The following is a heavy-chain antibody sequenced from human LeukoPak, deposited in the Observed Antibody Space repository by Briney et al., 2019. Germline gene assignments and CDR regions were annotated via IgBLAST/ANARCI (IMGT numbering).Heavy chain of an antibody. V-gene: IGHV3-23*01. J-gene: IGHJ4*02. CDR1: GFTFSSYA. CDR3: AKSGNNRFDY. CDR2: ISGSGVSGGNT. D-gene: IGHD4-23*01. Sequence: GGSLRLSCAASGFTFSSYAMSWVRQAPGKWLEWVSNISGSGVSGGNTYYADSVKGRFTISRDNSKNTLYLQMNSLRTEDTAVYYCAKSGNNRFDYWGQGTLVTVSS.